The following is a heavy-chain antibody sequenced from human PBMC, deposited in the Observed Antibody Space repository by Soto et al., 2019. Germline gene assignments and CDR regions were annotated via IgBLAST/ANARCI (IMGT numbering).Heavy chain of an antibody. Sequence: SETLSLTCAVYGGSFSGYYWSWIRQPPGKGLEWIGEINHSGSTNYNPSLKSRVTISVDTSKNQFSLKLSSVTAADTAVYYCARAISGWYRGTHMDVWGQGTTVTVSS. D-gene: IGHD6-19*01. CDR1: GGSFSGYY. CDR2: INHSGST. CDR3: ARAISGWYRGTHMDV. J-gene: IGHJ6*02. V-gene: IGHV4-34*01.